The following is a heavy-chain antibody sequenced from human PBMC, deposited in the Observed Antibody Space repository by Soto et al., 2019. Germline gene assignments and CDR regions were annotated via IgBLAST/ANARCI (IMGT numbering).Heavy chain of an antibody. Sequence: GESLKISCQGSGYSFTNYWINWVRQMPGKGLELMGKIDPSDSFTNYSPSFQGHVTISADRSISTAYLQWSSLKASDTAMYYCAGQRGTVTHDFDIWGQATMVTVSS. CDR2: IDPSDSFT. CDR3: AGQRGTVTHDFDI. J-gene: IGHJ3*02. D-gene: IGHD4-17*01. CDR1: GYSFTNYW. V-gene: IGHV5-10-1*01.